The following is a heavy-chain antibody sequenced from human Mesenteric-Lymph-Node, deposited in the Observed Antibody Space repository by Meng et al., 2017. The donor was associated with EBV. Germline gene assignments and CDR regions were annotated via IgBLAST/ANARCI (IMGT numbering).Heavy chain of an antibody. CDR2: IYYTGTT. CDR3: ARGIADSWFDP. J-gene: IGHJ5*02. D-gene: IGHD2-15*01. Sequence: QVQLQESGPGWVNASETLSLTFAVSGGSITTVGYYWTWIRQPPGKGLVWIAYIYYTGTTYYNPSLKSRVTISVDTSKNQFSLKLNSVTAADTAVYYCARGIADSWFDPWGQGALVTVSS. V-gene: IGHV4-30-4*01. CDR1: GGSITTVGYY.